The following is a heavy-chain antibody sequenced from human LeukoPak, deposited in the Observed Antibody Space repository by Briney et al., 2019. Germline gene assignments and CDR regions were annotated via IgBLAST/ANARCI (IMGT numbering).Heavy chain of an antibody. Sequence: SETLSLTCTVSGGSISSYYWSWIRQPPGKGLEWIGYIYYSGSTNYNPSLKSRVTISVDTSKNQFSLKLSSVTAADTAVYYCARQEFMITFGGVIVSDAFDIWGQGTMVTVSS. CDR3: ARQEFMITFGGVIVSDAFDI. J-gene: IGHJ3*02. D-gene: IGHD3-16*02. V-gene: IGHV4-59*08. CDR2: IYYSGST. CDR1: GGSISSYY.